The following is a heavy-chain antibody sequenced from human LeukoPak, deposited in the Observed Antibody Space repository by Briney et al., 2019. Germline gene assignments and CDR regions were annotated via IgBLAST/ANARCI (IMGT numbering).Heavy chain of an antibody. CDR2: ISSRSSYI. D-gene: IGHD3-10*01. J-gene: IGHJ4*02. V-gene: IGHV3-21*01. Sequence: PGGSLRLSCAASGFTFSSYSMNWVRQAPGKGLEWVSSISSRSSYIYYADSVKGRFTISRDNAKNSLYLQMNSLRAEDTAVYYCARAPTMVQGQHDYWGQGTLVTVSS. CDR3: ARAPTMVQGQHDY. CDR1: GFTFSSYS.